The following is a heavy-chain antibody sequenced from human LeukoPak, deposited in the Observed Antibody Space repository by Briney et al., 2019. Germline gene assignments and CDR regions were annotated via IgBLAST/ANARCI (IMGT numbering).Heavy chain of an antibody. Sequence: GASVKVSCKASGYTFTGYYIHWVRQAPGQGLEWMGWMNPNSGGTNYAQNFQGRVTMTRDTSISTAYMELSRLRSDDTAVYYCARSSSWPNPNYYMDVWGKGTTVTVSS. V-gene: IGHV1-2*02. CDR3: ARSSSWPNPNYYMDV. CDR2: MNPNSGGT. D-gene: IGHD6-13*01. CDR1: GYTFTGYY. J-gene: IGHJ6*03.